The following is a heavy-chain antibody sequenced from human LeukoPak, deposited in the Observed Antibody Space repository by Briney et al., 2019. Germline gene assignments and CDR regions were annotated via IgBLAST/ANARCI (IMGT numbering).Heavy chain of an antibody. V-gene: IGHV3-7*01. CDR2: INPDGSAR. CDR1: GFTFSNYW. CDR3: VRDGSLGTVKTA. Sequence: PGGSLRLSCAASGFTFSNYWMAWMRQAPGQGLEWVANINPDGSARYYLYSGEGRFTVRRDNTWSSLSLQMNSLRVEDTARYYRVRDGSLGTVKTAWGQGTMVTVSP. D-gene: IGHD3-16*01. J-gene: IGHJ3*01.